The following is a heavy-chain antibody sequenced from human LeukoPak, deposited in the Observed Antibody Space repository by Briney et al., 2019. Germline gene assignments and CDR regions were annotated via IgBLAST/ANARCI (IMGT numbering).Heavy chain of an antibody. V-gene: IGHV4-34*01. Sequence: SETLSLTCAVYGGSFSGYYWSWIRQPPGKGLEWIGEINHSGSTNYNPSLKGRVTISVDTSKNQFSLKLSSVTAADTAVYYCAREWGRVIDYWGQGTLVTVSS. CDR3: AREWGRVIDY. J-gene: IGHJ4*02. CDR2: INHSGST. CDR1: GGSFSGYY. D-gene: IGHD3-16*01.